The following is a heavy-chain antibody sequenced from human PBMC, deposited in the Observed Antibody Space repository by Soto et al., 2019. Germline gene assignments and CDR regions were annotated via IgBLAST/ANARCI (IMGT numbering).Heavy chain of an antibody. J-gene: IGHJ6*02. CDR1: GGSISSSNW. CDR3: ARDNQTPSYDFWSGYYGDYYYGMDV. D-gene: IGHD3-3*01. Sequence: QVQLQESGPGLVKPSGTLSLTCAVSGGSISSSNWWSWVRQPPGKGLEWIGEIYHSGSTNYNPSLKSRVTISVDKSKNQFSLKLSSVTAADTAVYYCARDNQTPSYDFWSGYYGDYYYGMDVWGQGTTVTVSS. V-gene: IGHV4-4*02. CDR2: IYHSGST.